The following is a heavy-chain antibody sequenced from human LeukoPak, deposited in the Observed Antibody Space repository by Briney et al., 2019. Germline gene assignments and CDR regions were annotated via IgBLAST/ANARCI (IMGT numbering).Heavy chain of an antibody. Sequence: GGSLRLSCAASGLTVSSNCMSWVRQAPGKGLEWVSFIYSGGNTYYADSVKGRFTISRDNSKNTVHLQMNSLRAEDTAMYYCARRAGDYSHPYGYWGQGTLVTVSS. V-gene: IGHV3-53*01. J-gene: IGHJ4*02. D-gene: IGHD3-22*01. CDR3: ARRAGDYSHPYGY. CDR1: GLTVSSNC. CDR2: IYSGGNT.